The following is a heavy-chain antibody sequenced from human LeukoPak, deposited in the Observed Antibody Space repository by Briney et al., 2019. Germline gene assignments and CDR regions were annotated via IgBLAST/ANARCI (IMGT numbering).Heavy chain of an antibody. V-gene: IGHV3-23*01. Sequence: PGGSLRLSCAASGFTFSSYAMSWVRQAPGKGLEWVSAISGSGGSTYYADSVKGRFTISRDISKNTLYLQMNSLRAEDTAVYYCAKDSYSGSYYDYWGQGTLVTVSS. CDR1: GFTFSSYA. CDR3: AKDSYSGSYYDY. D-gene: IGHD1-26*01. CDR2: ISGSGGST. J-gene: IGHJ4*02.